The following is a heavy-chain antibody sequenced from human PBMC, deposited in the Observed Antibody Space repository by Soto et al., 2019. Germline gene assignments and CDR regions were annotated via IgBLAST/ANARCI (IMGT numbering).Heavy chain of an antibody. V-gene: IGHV3-30-3*01. D-gene: IGHD1-20*01. CDR1: GFTFSSYA. CDR2: ISYDGSNK. CDR3: ARDPSITGTQGWFDP. J-gene: IGHJ5*02. Sequence: QVQLVESGGGVVQPGRSLRLSCAASGFTFSSYAMHWVRQAPGKGLEWVAVISYDGSNKYYADSVKGRFTISRDNSKNTLYLQMNSLRAEDTAVYYCARDPSITGTQGWFDPWGQGTLVTVSS.